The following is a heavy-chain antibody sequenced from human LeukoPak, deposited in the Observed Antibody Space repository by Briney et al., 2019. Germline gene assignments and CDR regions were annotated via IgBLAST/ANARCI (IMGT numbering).Heavy chain of an antibody. CDR3: ARDSPLAAAGPGAFDI. D-gene: IGHD6-13*01. CDR2: IYYSGST. CDR1: GGSLSSGSYY. J-gene: IGHJ3*02. V-gene: IGHV4-61*01. Sequence: PSETLSLTCTVSGGSLSSGSYYWSWIRQPPGKGLEWIGYIYYSGSTNYNPSLKSRVTISVDTSKNQFSLKLSSVTAADTAVYYCARDSPLAAAGPGAFDIWGQGTMVTVSS.